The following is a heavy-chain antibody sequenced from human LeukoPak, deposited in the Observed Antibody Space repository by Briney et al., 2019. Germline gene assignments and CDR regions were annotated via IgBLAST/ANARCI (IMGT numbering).Heavy chain of an antibody. D-gene: IGHD2-2*01. CDR3: AIDLFSCSSTSCYVY. Sequence: GGSLRLSCAASGFTFSSSWMSWVRQAPGKGLEWVANIIKDGNAQYYVDSVKGRFTISRDNADNSLYLQMNSLRAEDTAVYYCAIDLFSCSSTSCYVYWGRGTLVTVSS. V-gene: IGHV3-7*01. CDR1: GFTFSSSW. CDR2: IIKDGNAQ. J-gene: IGHJ4*02.